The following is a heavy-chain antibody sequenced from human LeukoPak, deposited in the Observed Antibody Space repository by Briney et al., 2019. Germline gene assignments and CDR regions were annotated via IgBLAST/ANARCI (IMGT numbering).Heavy chain of an antibody. CDR1: GLTVSSNY. D-gene: IGHD1-1*01. CDR2: IDIGGYT. Sequence: GGSLRLSCAAAGLTVSSNYMTWVRQAPGGGLEWVSVIDIGGYTHYANSVKGRFTISRDNSKNMLYLQMNSLRAEDTAVYYCARDWVGNWNDGTAHWGQGTLVTVSS. V-gene: IGHV3-53*01. CDR3: ARDWVGNWNDGTAH. J-gene: IGHJ4*02.